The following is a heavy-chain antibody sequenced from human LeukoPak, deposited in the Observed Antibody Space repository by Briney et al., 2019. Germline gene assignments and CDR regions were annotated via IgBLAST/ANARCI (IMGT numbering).Heavy chain of an antibody. CDR1: GFTFSSYA. CDR2: ISSSGSTI. CDR3: ARMGGSYYGGVDY. Sequence: GGSLRLSCAASGFTFSSYAMNWVRQAPGKGLEWVSYISSSGSTIYYADSVKGRFTISRDNAKNSLYLQMNSLRAEDTAVYYCARMGGSYYGGVDYWGQGTLVTVSS. J-gene: IGHJ4*02. V-gene: IGHV3-48*03. D-gene: IGHD1-26*01.